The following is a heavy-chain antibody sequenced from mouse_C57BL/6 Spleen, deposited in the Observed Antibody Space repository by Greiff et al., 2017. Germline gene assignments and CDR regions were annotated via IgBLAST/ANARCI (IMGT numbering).Heavy chain of an antibody. CDR1: GYTFTSYW. D-gene: IGHD1-1*01. CDR3: ARGGYYGGFAY. J-gene: IGHJ3*01. V-gene: IGHV1-61*01. Sequence: QVQLKQPGAELVRPGSSVKLSCKASGYTFTSYWMDWVKQRPGQGLEWIGNIYPSDSETHYNQKFKDKATLTVDKSSSTAYMQLSSLTSEDSAVYYCARGGYYGGFAYWGQGTLVTVSA. CDR2: IYPSDSET.